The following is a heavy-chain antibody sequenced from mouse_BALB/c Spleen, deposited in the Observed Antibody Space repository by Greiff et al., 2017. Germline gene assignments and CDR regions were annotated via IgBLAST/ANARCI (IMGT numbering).Heavy chain of an antibody. CDR3: ARSDDYSFAY. D-gene: IGHD2-4*01. CDR1: GYAFTNYL. CDR2: INPGSGGT. Sequence: QVQLQQSGAELVRPGTSVKVSCKASGYAFTNYLIEWVKQRPGQGLEWIGVINPGSGGTNYNEKFKGKATLTADKSSSTAYMQLSSLTSDDSAVYFCARSDDYSFAYWGQGTLVTVSA. V-gene: IGHV1-54*01. J-gene: IGHJ3*01.